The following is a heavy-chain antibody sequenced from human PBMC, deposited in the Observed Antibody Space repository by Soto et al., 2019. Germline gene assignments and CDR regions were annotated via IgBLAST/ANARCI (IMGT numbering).Heavy chain of an antibody. Sequence: QVQLVQSGAEVKKPGSSVKVSCKASGGTFSTYAITWVRQAPGQGLEWLGGIIPIFGTTDYARKFQGRVTITAAESTTTVFIELSSLTPEDTAVYYCARVVGAYYFDYWGQGTLVTASS. CDR1: GGTFSTYA. D-gene: IGHD1-26*01. CDR3: ARVVGAYYFDY. CDR2: IIPIFGTT. V-gene: IGHV1-69*01. J-gene: IGHJ4*02.